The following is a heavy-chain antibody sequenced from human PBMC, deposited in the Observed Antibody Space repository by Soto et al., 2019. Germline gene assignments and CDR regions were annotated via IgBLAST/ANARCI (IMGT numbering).Heavy chain of an antibody. CDR1: GFTFDDYA. CDR2: ISWNSGSI. V-gene: IGHV3-9*01. J-gene: IGHJ4*02. Sequence: GGSLRLSCAASGFTFDDYAMHWVRQAPGKGLEWVSGISWNSGSIGYADSVKGRFTISRDNAKNSLYLQMNSLRAEDTALYYCAKDIRKRSNFDYWGQGTLVTVSS. CDR3: AKDIRKRSNFDY. D-gene: IGHD3-3*01.